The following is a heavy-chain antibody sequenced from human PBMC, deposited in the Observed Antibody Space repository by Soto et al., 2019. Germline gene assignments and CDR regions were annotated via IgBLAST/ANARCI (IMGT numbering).Heavy chain of an antibody. CDR1: GGSIYTYS. CDR3: ATIVGANDN. V-gene: IGHV4-4*07. CDR2: IYSSGSA. Sequence: SETLSLTCTSSGGSIYTYSWTLLRQPAGKGLEWIGHIYSSGSANYNPSLKSRVSMSVDTSKNQFSLKLNSVTAADTAVYYCATIVGANDNWGQGALVTVSS. J-gene: IGHJ4*02. D-gene: IGHD1-26*01.